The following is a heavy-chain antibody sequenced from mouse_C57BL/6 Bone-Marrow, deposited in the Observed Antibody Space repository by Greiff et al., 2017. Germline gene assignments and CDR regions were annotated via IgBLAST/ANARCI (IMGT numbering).Heavy chain of an antibody. J-gene: IGHJ1*03. V-gene: IGHV1-81*01. Sequence: QVQLQQSGAELARPGASVKLSCKASGYTFTSYGISWVKQRTGQGLEWIGEIYPRSGNTYYNEKFKGKATLTADKSSSPAYMELRSLTSEDSAVYFCARPYSSGYWYFYGWGTGTTVTVSS. CDR2: IYPRSGNT. D-gene: IGHD1-1*01. CDR1: GYTFTSYG. CDR3: ARPYSSGYWYFYG.